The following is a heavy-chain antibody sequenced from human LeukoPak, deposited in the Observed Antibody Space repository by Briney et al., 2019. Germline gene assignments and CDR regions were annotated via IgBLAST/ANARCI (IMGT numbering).Heavy chain of an antibody. CDR3: ARLKVGAYFDL. CDR2: IYSTGAT. CDR1: DDSISSYY. D-gene: IGHD3-16*01. V-gene: IGHV4-59*08. Sequence: SETLSLTCTVSDDSISSYYWSWIRQPAGKGPEWIAYIYSTGATSYNPSLRSRVSISLDTSKSHFSLRLSSVTVADTAVYFCARLKVGAYFDLWGRGTLVTVSS. J-gene: IGHJ2*01.